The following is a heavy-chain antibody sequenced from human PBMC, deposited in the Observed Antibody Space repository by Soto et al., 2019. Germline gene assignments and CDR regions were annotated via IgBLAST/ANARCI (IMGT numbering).Heavy chain of an antibody. CDR2: IYYSGST. CDR3: ARHSTGMRVWFGESSGSDADY. D-gene: IGHD3-10*01. V-gene: IGHV4-39*01. CDR1: GGSISSSSYY. Sequence: SETLSLTCTISGGSISSSSYYWGWIRQPPGKGLEWIGSIYYSGSTYYNPSLKSRVTISVDTSKNQFSLKLSSVTAADTAVYYCARHSTGMRVWFGESSGSDADYWGQGTLVTVSS. J-gene: IGHJ4*02.